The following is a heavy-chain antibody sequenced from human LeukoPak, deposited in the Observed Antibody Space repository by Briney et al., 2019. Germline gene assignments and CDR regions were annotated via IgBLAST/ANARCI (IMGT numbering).Heavy chain of an antibody. CDR2: IYYSGST. V-gene: IGHV4-59*08. Sequence: SETLSLTCTVSGGSISSYYWSWIRQPPGKGLEWIGYIYYSGSTNYNPSLKSRVTISVDTSKNQFSLKLSPVTAADTAVYYCAAHSGSYLNWFDPWGQGTLVTVSS. J-gene: IGHJ5*02. CDR1: GGSISSYY. CDR3: AAHSGSYLNWFDP. D-gene: IGHD1-26*01.